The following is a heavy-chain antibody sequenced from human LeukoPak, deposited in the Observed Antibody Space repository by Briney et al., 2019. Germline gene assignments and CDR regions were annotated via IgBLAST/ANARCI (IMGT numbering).Heavy chain of an antibody. CDR3: ARGPHNRTYDRDIWFDR. V-gene: IGHV1-18*01. J-gene: IGHJ5*02. CDR1: GYSFRSYG. D-gene: IGHD3-3*01. CDR2: ISVYNVKT. Sequence: SVTLSCTASGYSFRSYGITWVRHAPGQGREWMGWISVYNVKTNYAQNLQGRVSMTTYTSTSTAYMELSSLRSEDTAVYYCARGPHNRTYDRDIWFDRWGQGTLVTVSS.